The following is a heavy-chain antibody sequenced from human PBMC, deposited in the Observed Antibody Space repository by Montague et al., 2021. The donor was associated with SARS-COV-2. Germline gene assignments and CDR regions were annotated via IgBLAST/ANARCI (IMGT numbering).Heavy chain of an antibody. CDR3: TRGAPGY. CDR2: ISHSGSA. J-gene: IGHJ4*02. Sequence: SETLSLTCAVYGGSFSDYKWTWIRQSPGPGLEWLGQISHSGSANYNLSLKSRVTISVDTAKNQFSLTLTSVTVADTAVYYCTRGAPGYWGQGTLVTVSS. CDR1: GGSFSDYK. V-gene: IGHV4-34*01.